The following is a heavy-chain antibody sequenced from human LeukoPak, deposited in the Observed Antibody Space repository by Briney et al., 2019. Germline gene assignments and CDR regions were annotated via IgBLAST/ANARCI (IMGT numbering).Heavy chain of an antibody. Sequence: SETLSLTCAVSGGSISSGGYSWSWIRQPPGKGLEWIGYIYHSGSTYYNPSLKSRVTISVDRSKNQFSLQLSSVTPEDTAVYYCARALYTTFDYWGQGTLVTVSS. J-gene: IGHJ4*02. D-gene: IGHD2-2*02. CDR1: GGSISSGGYS. CDR3: ARALYTTFDY. CDR2: IYHSGST. V-gene: IGHV4-30-2*01.